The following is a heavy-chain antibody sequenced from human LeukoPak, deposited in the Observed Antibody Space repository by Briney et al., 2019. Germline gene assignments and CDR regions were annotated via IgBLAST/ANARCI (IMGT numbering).Heavy chain of an antibody. V-gene: IGHV1-18*01. CDR3: ARVTSPGYDFWSGYYTFDY. D-gene: IGHD3-3*01. Sequence: ASVKVSCKASGYTFTSYGISWVRQAPGQGLEWMGWISAYNGNTNYVQKLQGRVTMTTDTSTSTAYMELRSLRSDDTAVYYCARVTSPGYDFWSGYYTFDYWGQGTLVTVSS. CDR1: GYTFTSYG. CDR2: ISAYNGNT. J-gene: IGHJ4*02.